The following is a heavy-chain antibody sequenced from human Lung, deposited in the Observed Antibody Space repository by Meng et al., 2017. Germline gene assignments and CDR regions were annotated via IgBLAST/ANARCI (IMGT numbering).Heavy chain of an antibody. D-gene: IGHD6-25*01. CDR3: ARDEDISAAGKLFGDY. Sequence: QWPLLQSCAELKKPAASVLVSCRPSGHNLPDYYVLWVRRAHGQGIEWMGRINPKNGDTHYAQKFQARVTRTGDTSISTAYMELSGLRSDDTAMYYCARDEDISAAGKLFGDYWGQGTLVTVSS. V-gene: IGHV1-2*06. CDR1: GHNLPDYY. CDR2: INPKNGDT. J-gene: IGHJ4*02.